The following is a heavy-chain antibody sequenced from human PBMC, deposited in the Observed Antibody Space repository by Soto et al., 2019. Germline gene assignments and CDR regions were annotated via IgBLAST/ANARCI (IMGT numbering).Heavy chain of an antibody. CDR1: GDSINPYY. J-gene: IGHJ4*02. V-gene: IGHV4-59*01. CDR3: ARYYCACGTCYHVEL. CDR2: VYYNGGT. Sequence: SETLSLTCTVSGDSINPYYWSWIRQPPGKGLEWIGYVYYNGGTNSNPSLKSRVSISVETSKNQFSLRLSSVTTADTAIYYCARYYCACGTCYHVELWRQGTLVTVSS. D-gene: IGHD2-15*01.